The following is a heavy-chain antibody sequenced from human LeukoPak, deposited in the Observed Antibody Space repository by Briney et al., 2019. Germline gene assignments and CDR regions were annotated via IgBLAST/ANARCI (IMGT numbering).Heavy chain of an antibody. D-gene: IGHD1-7*01. CDR1: GFTFSTYA. CDR2: ISGSGGST. J-gene: IGHJ4*02. V-gene: IGHV3-23*01. CDR3: AKDDWTYSYYFDY. Sequence: GGSLRLSCAASGFTFSTYAMSWVRQAPGKGLEWVSAISGSGGSTYYADSVKGRFSISRDNSKNTLYLQMNNLRAEDTAVYYCAKDDWTYSYYFDYWGQGTLVTVSS.